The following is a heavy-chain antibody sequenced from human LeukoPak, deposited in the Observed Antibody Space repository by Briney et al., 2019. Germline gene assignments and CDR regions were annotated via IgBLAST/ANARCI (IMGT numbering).Heavy chain of an antibody. D-gene: IGHD3-22*01. V-gene: IGHV3-43*02. CDR1: GFAFDDYG. CDR3: AKDRSSGYYYSFDY. J-gene: IGHJ4*02. CDR2: ISGDGGST. Sequence: GGSLRLSCAASGFAFDDYGMSWVRQAPGKGLEWVSLISGDGGSTYYADSVKGRFTISRDNSKNSLYLQMNSLRTEDTALYYCAKDRSSGYYYSFDYWGQGTLVTVSS.